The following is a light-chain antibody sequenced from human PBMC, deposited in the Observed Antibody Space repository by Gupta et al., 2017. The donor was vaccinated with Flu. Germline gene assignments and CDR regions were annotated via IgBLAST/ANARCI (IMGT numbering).Light chain of an antibody. CDR3: QSSDSRSRVA. J-gene: IGLJ2*01. V-gene: IGLV6-57*01. CDR2: EDN. Sequence: VNLSYTRSSGSIARNDVQWYQQRPCSSPTTVIYEDNQRPAGGPGRFSGSIDSSSNTSSLTISGLKTEDEADYYCQSSDSRSRVAFGGGTKRTVL. CDR1: SGSIARND.